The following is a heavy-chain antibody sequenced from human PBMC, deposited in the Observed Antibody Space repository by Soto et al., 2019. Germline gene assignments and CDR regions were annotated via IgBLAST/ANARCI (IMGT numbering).Heavy chain of an antibody. V-gene: IGHV1-2*02. Sequence: QVQLVQSGAEVKKPGASVKVSCKASGYTFTCYYMHWVRQAPGQGLEWMGWINPNSGGTNYAQKFQGRVSMTRDRSISTAYMELSRLRSDDTAVYYCASDHCSGGSCYSPGGYWGQGTLVTVSS. CDR1: GYTFTCYY. J-gene: IGHJ4*02. D-gene: IGHD2-15*01. CDR2: INPNSGGT. CDR3: ASDHCSGGSCYSPGGY.